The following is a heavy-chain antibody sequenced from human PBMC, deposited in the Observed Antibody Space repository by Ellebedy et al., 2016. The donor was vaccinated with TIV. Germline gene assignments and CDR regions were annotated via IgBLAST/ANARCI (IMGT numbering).Heavy chain of an antibody. CDR3: ATDGSYGDYLSPTHAFVI. CDR1: RFSFSSYW. J-gene: IGHJ3*02. D-gene: IGHD4-17*01. CDR2: INQDGSEK. Sequence: GGSLRLSCAASRFSFSSYWMSWVRQAPGKGLEWVANINQDGSEKHYVDSAKGRFTISRDNAKNSLYLQMNSLRVEDTAVYYCATDGSYGDYLSPTHAFVIWGQGTMVTVSS. V-gene: IGHV3-7*01.